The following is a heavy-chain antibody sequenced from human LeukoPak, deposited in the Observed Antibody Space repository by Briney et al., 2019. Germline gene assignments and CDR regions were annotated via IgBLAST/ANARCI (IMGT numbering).Heavy chain of an antibody. CDR1: GFTFSSYA. J-gene: IGHJ5*02. D-gene: IGHD3-3*01. CDR3: AKDLLWSSSTNWFDP. CDR2: ISGSGGST. Sequence: GGSLRLSCAASGFTFSSYAMSWVRQAPGKGLEWVSAISGSGGSTYYADSVKGRFTISRDNSKNTLYLQMNSLRAEDTAVYYCAKDLLWSSSTNWFDPWGQGTLVTVSS. V-gene: IGHV3-23*01.